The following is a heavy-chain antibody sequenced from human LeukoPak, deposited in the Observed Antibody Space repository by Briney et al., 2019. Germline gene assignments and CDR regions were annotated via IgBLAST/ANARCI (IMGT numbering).Heavy chain of an antibody. J-gene: IGHJ4*02. Sequence: AASVKVSCKVSGYRFIPNYIQGVRQAPGLGPEWGGEMHPGNGNTRYAEKSQGRDTMTRDASHNTAHLALHRLRSDDTAVHFCEREGSDCVGVDCYSFDFWGQGTLITVSS. CDR2: MHPGNGNT. D-gene: IGHD2-21*02. V-gene: IGHV1-2*02. CDR1: GYRFIPNY. CDR3: EREGSDCVGVDCYSFDF.